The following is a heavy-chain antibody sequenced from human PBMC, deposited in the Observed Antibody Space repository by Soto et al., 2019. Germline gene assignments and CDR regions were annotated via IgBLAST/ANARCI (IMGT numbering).Heavy chain of an antibody. D-gene: IGHD3-3*01. CDR2: IYHSGST. Sequence: PSETLSLTCAVSGGSISSGGYSWSWIRQPPGKGLEWIGYIYHSGSTYYNPSLKSRVTISVDRSKNQFSLKLSSVTAADTAVYYCARGPPFVRWGQGTLVTVSS. CDR3: ARGPPFVR. J-gene: IGHJ4*02. CDR1: GGSISSGGYS. V-gene: IGHV4-30-2*01.